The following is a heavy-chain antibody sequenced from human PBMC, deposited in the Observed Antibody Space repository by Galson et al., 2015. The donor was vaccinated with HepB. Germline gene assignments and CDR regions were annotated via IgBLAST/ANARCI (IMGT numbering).Heavy chain of an antibody. CDR2: IYTSGST. V-gene: IGHV4-4*07. CDR1: GGSISSYY. J-gene: IGHJ4*02. Sequence: TLSLTCTVSGGSISSYYWSWIRQPAGKGLEWIGRIYTSGSTNYNSSLRSRVTMSPDTSKSQFSLKLSSVTAADTAVYYCARSGTALFDYWGQGTLVTVSS. CDR3: ARSGTALFDY. D-gene: IGHD1/OR15-1a*01.